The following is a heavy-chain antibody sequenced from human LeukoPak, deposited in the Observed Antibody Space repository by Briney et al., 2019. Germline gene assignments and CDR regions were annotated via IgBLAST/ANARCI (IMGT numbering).Heavy chain of an antibody. D-gene: IGHD3-3*01. V-gene: IGHV3-11*01. J-gene: IGHJ1*01. CDR2: ISSSSSTI. CDR3: AGHYDFCSGYYSLTYFHH. Sequence: GGSLRLSCAASGFTFSDYYMSWIRQAPGKGLEWVSYISSSSSTIYYADSVKGRFTISRDNSKNTLYLQMNSLRAEDTAVYYWAGHYDFCSGYYSLTYFHHWGQGTLVTVSS. CDR1: GFTFSDYY.